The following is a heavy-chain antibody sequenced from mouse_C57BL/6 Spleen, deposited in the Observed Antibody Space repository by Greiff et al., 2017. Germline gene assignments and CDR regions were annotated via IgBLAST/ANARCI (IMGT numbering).Heavy chain of an antibody. D-gene: IGHD1-1*01. CDR1: GFTFSSYG. J-gene: IGHJ1*03. V-gene: IGHV5-6*01. CDR2: ISSGGSYT. CDR3: ARPTVGWYFDV. Sequence: EVNLVESGGDLVKPGGSLKLSCAASGFTFSSYGMSWVRQTPDKRLEWVATISSGGSYTYYPDSVKGRFTISRDNAKNTLYLQMSSLKSEDTAMYYCARPTVGWYFDVWGTGATVTVSS.